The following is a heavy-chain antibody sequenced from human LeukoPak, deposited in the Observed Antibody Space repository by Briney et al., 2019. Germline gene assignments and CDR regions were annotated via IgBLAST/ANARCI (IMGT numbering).Heavy chain of an antibody. D-gene: IGHD4-17*01. Sequence: GGSLRLSCAASGFTFSGYAMHWVRQAPGKGLEWVAVISYDGSNKYYADSVKGRFTISRDNSKNTLYLQMNYLRAEDTAVYYCAKDPNGDYVGAFDIWGQGTMVSVSS. J-gene: IGHJ3*02. CDR3: AKDPNGDYVGAFDI. V-gene: IGHV3-30-3*01. CDR1: GFTFSGYA. CDR2: ISYDGSNK.